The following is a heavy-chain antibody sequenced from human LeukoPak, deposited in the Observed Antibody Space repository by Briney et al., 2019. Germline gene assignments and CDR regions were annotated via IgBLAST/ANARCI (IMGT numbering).Heavy chain of an antibody. Sequence: GGSLRLSCAASGFTFSSYWMHWVRQAPGKGLVWVSRINSDGSSTSYADSVKGRFTISRDNAKNTLYLQMNSLRAEDTAVYYCARDITIFGVVAQTDVWGKGTTVTVSS. V-gene: IGHV3-74*01. CDR2: INSDGSST. D-gene: IGHD3-3*01. CDR1: GFTFSSYW. CDR3: ARDITIFGVVAQTDV. J-gene: IGHJ6*04.